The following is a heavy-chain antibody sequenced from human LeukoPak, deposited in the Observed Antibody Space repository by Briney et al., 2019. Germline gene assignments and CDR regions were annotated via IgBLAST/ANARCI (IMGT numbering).Heavy chain of an antibody. Sequence: SETLSLTCTVSGGSISSYYWSWIRQPPGKGLEWIGYIYYSGSTNYNPSLKSRVTISVDTSKNQSALRLSSVTAADTAVYYCAREVLDIFTGYLFDYWGQGTLVTVSS. CDR3: AREVLDIFTGYLFDY. CDR2: IYYSGST. CDR1: GGSISSYY. V-gene: IGHV4-59*01. D-gene: IGHD3-9*01. J-gene: IGHJ4*02.